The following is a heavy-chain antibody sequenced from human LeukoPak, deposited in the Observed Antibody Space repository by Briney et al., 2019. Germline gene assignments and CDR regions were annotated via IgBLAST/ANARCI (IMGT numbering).Heavy chain of an antibody. CDR2: MNPNSGNT. J-gene: IGHJ4*02. D-gene: IGHD3-22*01. V-gene: IGHV1-8*01. CDR3: ARERKTYYYDSSGYYSSRRVDY. CDR1: GYTFTSYD. Sequence: ASVKVSCKASGYTFTSYDINWVRQATGQGLEWMGWMNPNSGNTGYAQKFQGRVTMTRNTSISTAYMELSSLRSEDTAVYYCARERKTYYYDSSGYYSSRRVDYWGQGTLVTVSS.